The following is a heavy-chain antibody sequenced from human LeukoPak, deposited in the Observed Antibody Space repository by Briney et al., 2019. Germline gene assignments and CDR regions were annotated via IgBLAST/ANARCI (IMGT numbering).Heavy chain of an antibody. CDR2: IYTSGST. J-gene: IGHJ4*02. Sequence: PSQTLSLTCTVSGGSISSGSYYWSWIRQPAGKGLEWIGRIYTSGSTNYNPSLTSRVTISVDTSKNQFSLKLSSVTAADTAVYYCARDAHCGGDCYSFDYWGQGTLVTVSS. D-gene: IGHD2-21*01. V-gene: IGHV4-61*02. CDR3: ARDAHCGGDCYSFDY. CDR1: GGSISSGSYY.